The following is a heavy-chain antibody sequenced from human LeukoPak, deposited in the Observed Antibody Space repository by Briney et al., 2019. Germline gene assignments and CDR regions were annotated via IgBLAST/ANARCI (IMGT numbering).Heavy chain of an antibody. CDR3: ARYPGLEGTGSRGAFDY. CDR1: GGSITNYY. V-gene: IGHV4-59*01. D-gene: IGHD3-10*01. Sequence: SETLSLTCTVSGGSITNYYWSWIRQPPGKGLEWIGYIYYSGSTNYNPSLKSRVTISVDTSKNQFSLKLSSVTAADTAVYYCARYPGLEGTGSRGAFDYWGQGNLVTVSS. J-gene: IGHJ4*02. CDR2: IYYSGST.